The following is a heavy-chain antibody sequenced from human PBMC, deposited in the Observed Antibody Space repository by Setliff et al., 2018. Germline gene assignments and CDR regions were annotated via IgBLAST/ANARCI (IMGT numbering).Heavy chain of an antibody. J-gene: IGHJ4*02. Sequence: SCKASGGTFSSYSMNWVRQAPGKGLEWVSSISSSSSYIYYADSVKGRFTISRDNAKNSLYLQMNSLRAEDTAVYYCARLSSLDTAMVTVDYWGQGTLVAVSS. CDR3: ARLSSLDTAMVTVDY. CDR1: GGTFSSYS. V-gene: IGHV3-21*01. CDR2: ISSSSSYI. D-gene: IGHD5-18*01.